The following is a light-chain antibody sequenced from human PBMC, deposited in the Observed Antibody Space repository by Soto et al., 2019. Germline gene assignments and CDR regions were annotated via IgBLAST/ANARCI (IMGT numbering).Light chain of an antibody. CDR1: ASDIAGYNY. CDR2: EVT. Sequence: ALAQPASVSGSPGQSVTVSCTLTASDIAGYNYVSWYQQHPGKAPKLLIYEVTSRASGVSHRFSGSKSGNTASLTISGLQAEDEAEYYCNSYTSASFYVFGTGTKVTVL. CDR3: NSYTSASFYV. V-gene: IGLV2-14*01. J-gene: IGLJ1*01.